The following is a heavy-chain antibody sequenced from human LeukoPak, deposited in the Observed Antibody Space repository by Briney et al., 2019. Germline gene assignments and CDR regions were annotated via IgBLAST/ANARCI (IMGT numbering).Heavy chain of an antibody. CDR3: ARASVAEHNYYYYCYMDV. V-gene: IGHV1-2*02. CDR2: INPNSGGT. Sequence: GASVKVSCKASGYTFTGHYMHWVRQAPGQGLEWMGWINPNSGGTNYAQKFQGRVTMTRDTSISTAYMELSRLRSDDTAVYYCARASVAEHNYYYYCYMDVWGKGTTVTVSS. D-gene: IGHD6-19*01. J-gene: IGHJ6*03. CDR1: GYTFTGHY.